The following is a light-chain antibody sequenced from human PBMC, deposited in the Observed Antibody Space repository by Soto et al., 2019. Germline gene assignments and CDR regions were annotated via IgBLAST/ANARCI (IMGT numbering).Light chain of an antibody. CDR3: QQYNNWPFIT. J-gene: IGKJ5*01. Sequence: IQMTQSPSTLSGSVGDRVTITCRASQTISSWLALYQQKPGKAPKLLIYKASTLKSGVPSRFSGSGSGTDFTLTISSLQSEDFAVYYCQQYNNWPFITFGQGTRLEIK. CDR2: KAS. CDR1: QTISSW. V-gene: IGKV1-5*03.